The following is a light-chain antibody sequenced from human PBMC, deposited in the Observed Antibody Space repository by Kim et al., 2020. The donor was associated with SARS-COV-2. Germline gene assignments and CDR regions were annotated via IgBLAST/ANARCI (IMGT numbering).Light chain of an antibody. CDR1: SLRSYY. CDR3: NSRDSSGNRLVI. V-gene: IGLV3-19*01. CDR2: GKN. Sequence: SSELTQDPAVSVALGQTVRITCQGDSLRSYYATWYQQKPGQAPVLVIYGKNNRPSGIPDRFSGSSSGITASLTITGAQAEDEADYYCNSRDSSGNRLVIFGGGTQLTVL. J-gene: IGLJ2*01.